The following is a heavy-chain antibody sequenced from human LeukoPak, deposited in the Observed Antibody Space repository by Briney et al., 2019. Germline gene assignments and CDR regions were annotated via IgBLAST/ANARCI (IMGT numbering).Heavy chain of an antibody. V-gene: IGHV4-39*01. CDR3: ARHRRKQPLYYGSGNFDY. CDR1: GGSISSSSYY. J-gene: IGHJ4*02. Sequence: PSETLSLTCTVSGGSISSSSYYWGWIRQPPGKGLEWIGSIYYSGSTYYNPSLKSRVTISVDTSKNQFSLKLSSVTAADTAVYYCARHRRKQPLYYGSGNFDYWGQGTLVTVSS. CDR2: IYYSGST. D-gene: IGHD3-10*01.